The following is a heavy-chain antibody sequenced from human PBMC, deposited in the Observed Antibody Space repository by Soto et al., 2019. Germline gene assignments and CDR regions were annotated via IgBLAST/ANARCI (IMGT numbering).Heavy chain of an antibody. CDR2: ISPRDSDT. CDR3: AATIFYYCMDV. CDR1: GYNFTNYS. D-gene: IGHD3-3*01. Sequence: PGDSVKISCMGSGYNFTNYSIGWLLQTPGKRRQWMGTISPRDSDTKYISSFQGQSSISADRTITTTYMQWSSLKASDTAIYYCAATIFYYCMDVWGQGTTVTVSS. V-gene: IGHV5-51*01. J-gene: IGHJ6*02.